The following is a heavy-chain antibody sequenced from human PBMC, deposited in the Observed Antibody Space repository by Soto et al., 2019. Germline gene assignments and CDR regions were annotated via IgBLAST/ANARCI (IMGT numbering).Heavy chain of an antibody. Sequence: GGSLRLSCAASGFTVSSNYMSWVRQAPGKGLEWVSVIYSGGSTYYADSVKGRFTISRDNSKNTLYLQMNSLRAEDMAVYYCAADMYYYDSSGYLDAGGMDVWGQGTTVTVSS. CDR3: AADMYYYDSSGYLDAGGMDV. V-gene: IGHV3-53*01. J-gene: IGHJ6*02. CDR2: IYSGGST. CDR1: GFTVSSNY. D-gene: IGHD3-22*01.